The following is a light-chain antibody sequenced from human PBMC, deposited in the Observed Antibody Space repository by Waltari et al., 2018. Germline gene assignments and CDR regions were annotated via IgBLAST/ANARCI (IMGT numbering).Light chain of an antibody. CDR1: SSDVGGYNA. CDR2: AVS. CDR3: CSYAGTYTFFV. J-gene: IGLJ1*01. Sequence: QSALTQPRSVSGSPGQSVTISCTGSSSDVGGYNAVSWYQQFPGKGPIVLIYAVSKRLSGVPDRFSGSKSGNTASLTISGLQAEDEAAYYCCSYAGTYTFFVFGSGTEVTVL. V-gene: IGLV2-11*01.